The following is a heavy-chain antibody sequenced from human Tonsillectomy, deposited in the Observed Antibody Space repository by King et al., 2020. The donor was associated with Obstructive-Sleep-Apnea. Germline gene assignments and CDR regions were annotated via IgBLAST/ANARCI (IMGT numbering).Heavy chain of an antibody. CDR3: ARPTVTLEY. CDR2: INLDGSVA. D-gene: IGHD4-17*01. J-gene: IGHJ4*02. Sequence: VQLVESGGALVQPGGSLRLSCAASGFTFSSYWMHWVRQAPGKGLVLVSRINLDGSVAVYAASVKGRFTISRDNAKNTLYLQMNDLRPGDTARYYCARPTVTLEYWGQGSQVTVSS. CDR1: GFTFSSYW. V-gene: IGHV3-74*01.